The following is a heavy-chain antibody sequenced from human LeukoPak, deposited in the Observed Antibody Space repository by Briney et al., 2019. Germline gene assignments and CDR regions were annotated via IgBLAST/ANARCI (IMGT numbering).Heavy chain of an antibody. D-gene: IGHD3-22*01. Sequence: ASVKVSCKASGYTFTSSGISWVRQAPGQGLEWMGWISTYTGYSKYAQNLQGRVTMTRDTSTSTVYMELSSLRSEDTAVYYCARGWYYDSSGYPTSGYFQHWGQGTLVTVSS. CDR3: ARGWYYDSSGYPTSGYFQH. J-gene: IGHJ1*01. V-gene: IGHV1-18*01. CDR1: GYTFTSSG. CDR2: ISTYTGYS.